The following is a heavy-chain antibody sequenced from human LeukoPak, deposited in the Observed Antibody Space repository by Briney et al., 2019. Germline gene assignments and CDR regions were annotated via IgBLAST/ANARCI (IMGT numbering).Heavy chain of an antibody. D-gene: IGHD3-10*01. V-gene: IGHV3-15*07. J-gene: IGHJ4*02. CDR1: GFTFSDAW. CDR3: TTGNFGPY. CDR2: IKRKTEGGTT. Sequence: GGSLRLSCAASGFTFSDAWMNWVRQAPGKGLEWVGRIKRKTEGGTTDYAAPVKGRFTISRDDSKNTLYLQMNSLKTEDTAFYYCTTGNFGPYWGQGALVTVSS.